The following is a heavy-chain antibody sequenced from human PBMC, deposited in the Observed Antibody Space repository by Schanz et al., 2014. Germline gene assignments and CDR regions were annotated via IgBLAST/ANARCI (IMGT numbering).Heavy chain of an antibody. D-gene: IGHD6-13*01. J-gene: IGHJ6*02. CDR2: MWNDGIKT. CDR1: GITLSGYG. V-gene: IGHV3-33*08. Sequence: QVQLVESGGGVVQPGRSLRLSCAASGITLSGYGLHWVRQAPGKGLEWVAVMWNDGIKTHYADSGKGRFTISRDDAKNSLFLEMNNLRTEDTAVYFCARDIKKQLVDSKDYYYGMDVWGQGTTVTVSS. CDR3: ARDIKKQLVDSKDYYYGMDV.